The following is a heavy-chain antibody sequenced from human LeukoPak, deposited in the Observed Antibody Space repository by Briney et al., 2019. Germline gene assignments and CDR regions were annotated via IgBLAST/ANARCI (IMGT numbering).Heavy chain of an antibody. CDR3: ARVGFSGFLRYYFDY. V-gene: IGHV3-66*01. D-gene: IGHD3-3*01. CDR1: GFTVSSNY. CDR2: IYSGGST. J-gene: IGHJ4*02. Sequence: PGGSLRLSCAASGFTVSSNYMSWVRQAPGKGLEWVSVIYSGGSTYYADSVKGRFTISRDNSKNTLYLQMNSLRAEDTAVYYCARVGFSGFLRYYFDYWGQGTLVTVFS.